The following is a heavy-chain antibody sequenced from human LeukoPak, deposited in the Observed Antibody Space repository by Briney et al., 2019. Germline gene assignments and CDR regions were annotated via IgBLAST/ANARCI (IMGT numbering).Heavy chain of an antibody. V-gene: IGHV3-30*02. Sequence: GGSLRLSCGASGFIFSSYGMHWVRQAPGKGLEWVSFIRYDGSNKDYADSVKGRFTISRDNSKTTLYLQMNSLRVEDTAVYYCARDRSRYYDSSSYFSYFDYWGQGTLVTVSS. CDR1: GFIFSSYG. CDR3: ARDRSRYYDSSSYFSYFDY. D-gene: IGHD3-22*01. J-gene: IGHJ4*02. CDR2: IRYDGSNK.